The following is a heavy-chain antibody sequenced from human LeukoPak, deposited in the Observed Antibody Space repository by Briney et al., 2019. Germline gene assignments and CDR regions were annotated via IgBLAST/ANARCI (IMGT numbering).Heavy chain of an antibody. V-gene: IGHV3-9*01. CDR1: GFTFDDYA. CDR2: ISWNSGSI. J-gene: IGHJ1*01. D-gene: IGHD3-22*01. Sequence: PGGSLRLSCAASGFTFDDYAMHWVRQAPGKGLEWVSGISWNSGSIGYADSVKGRFTISRDNAKNSLYLQMNSLRAEDTALYYCAIESSGYANQPQGYFQHWGQGTLVTVSS. CDR3: AIESSGYANQPQGYFQH.